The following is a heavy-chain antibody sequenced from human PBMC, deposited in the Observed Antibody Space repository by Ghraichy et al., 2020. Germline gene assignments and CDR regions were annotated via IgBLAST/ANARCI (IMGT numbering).Heavy chain of an antibody. CDR3: AAGYGY. CDR1: GFAFPTYA. Sequence: GGSLRLSCAASGFAFPTYAMTWVRQAPGKGLDWVSTISGSSSSTYYADSVKGRFTISRDNSKNTLYLQMSNLRAGDTAVYYCAAGYGYWGQGTLVTVSS. V-gene: IGHV3-23*01. J-gene: IGHJ4*02. CDR2: ISGSSSST. D-gene: IGHD5-18*01.